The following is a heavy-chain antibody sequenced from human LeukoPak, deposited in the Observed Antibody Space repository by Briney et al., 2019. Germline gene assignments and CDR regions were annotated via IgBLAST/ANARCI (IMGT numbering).Heavy chain of an antibody. D-gene: IGHD4-17*01. J-gene: IGHJ3*02. CDR1: GFTFSSYI. CDR2: ISSSSSTI. V-gene: IGHV3-48*02. CDR3: ARDPMVYGDYDAFDI. Sequence: GGSLRLSCVASGFTFSSYIMNWVRQAPGKGLEWVSYISSSSSTIYYADSVKGRFTISRDNAKNSLFLQMNSLRDEDTAVYYCARDPMVYGDYDAFDIWGQGTMVTVSS.